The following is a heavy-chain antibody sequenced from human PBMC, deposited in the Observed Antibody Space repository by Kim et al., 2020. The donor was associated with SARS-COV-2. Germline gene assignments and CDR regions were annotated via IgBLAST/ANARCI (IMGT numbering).Heavy chain of an antibody. Sequence: PVKGRIAISRYDSKNALYLQMNSLKTEDTAVYYCTTEARGYDDSSGYYDYWGQGTLVTVSS. J-gene: IGHJ4*02. D-gene: IGHD3-22*01. CDR3: TTEARGYDDSSGYYDY. V-gene: IGHV3-15*01.